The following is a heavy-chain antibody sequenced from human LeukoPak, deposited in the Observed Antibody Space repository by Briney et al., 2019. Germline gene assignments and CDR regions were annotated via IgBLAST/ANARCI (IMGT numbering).Heavy chain of an antibody. D-gene: IGHD6-19*01. CDR2: ISYDGSNK. Sequence: GGSPRLSCAASGFTFSSYGMHWVRQAPGKGLEWVAVISYDGSNKYYADSVKGRFTISRDNSKNTLYLQMSSLRAEDTAVYYCARAVAGTFQDYWGQGTLVTVSS. J-gene: IGHJ4*02. CDR3: ARAVAGTFQDY. CDR1: GFTFSSYG. V-gene: IGHV3-30*03.